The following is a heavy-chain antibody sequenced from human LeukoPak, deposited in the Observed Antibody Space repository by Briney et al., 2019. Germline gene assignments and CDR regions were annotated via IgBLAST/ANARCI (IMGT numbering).Heavy chain of an antibody. CDR1: GYTFTSYD. V-gene: IGHV1-8*01. Sequence: ASVKVSCKASGYTFTSYDINWVRQATGQGLEWMGWMNPNSGNTGYAQKFQGRVTMTRNTSISTAYMELSSLRSEDTAVYYCATVGVRGRVPYYYYYMDVWGKGTTVTISS. CDR2: MNPNSGNT. J-gene: IGHJ6*03. CDR3: ATVGVRGRVPYYYYYMDV. D-gene: IGHD3-16*01.